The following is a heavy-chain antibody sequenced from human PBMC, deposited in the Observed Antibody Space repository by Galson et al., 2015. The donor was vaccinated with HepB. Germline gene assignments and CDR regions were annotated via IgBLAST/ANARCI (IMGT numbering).Heavy chain of an antibody. Sequence: SLRLPCAGSGFTLSSYGMHWVRQAPGKGLEWVAVIWYDGSNKNYADSVKGRFTISKDNSKNTLYLQMNSLRAEDTAVYYCASSRSSWYHHFDYWGQGTLVTVSS. CDR1: GFTLSSYG. CDR2: IWYDGSNK. J-gene: IGHJ4*02. D-gene: IGHD6-13*01. CDR3: ASSRSSWYHHFDY. V-gene: IGHV3-33*08.